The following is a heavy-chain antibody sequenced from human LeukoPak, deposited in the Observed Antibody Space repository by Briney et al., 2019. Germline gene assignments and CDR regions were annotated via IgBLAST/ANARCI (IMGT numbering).Heavy chain of an antibody. D-gene: IGHD2-2*02. Sequence: SETLSLTCTVSGGSVSSGSYYWSWIRQPPGKGLEWIGYIYYSGSTNYNPSLKSRVTISVDTSKNQFSLKLSSVTAADTAVYYCAREEGYCSSTSCYKMGFWFDPWAREPWSPSPQ. CDR3: AREEGYCSSTSCYKMGFWFDP. CDR1: GGSVSSGSYY. J-gene: IGHJ5*02. V-gene: IGHV4-61*01. CDR2: IYYSGST.